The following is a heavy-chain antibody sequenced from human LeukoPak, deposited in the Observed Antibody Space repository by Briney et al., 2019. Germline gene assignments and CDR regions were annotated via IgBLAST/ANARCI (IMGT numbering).Heavy chain of an antibody. V-gene: IGHV1-2*06. J-gene: IGHJ4*02. Sequence: GASVKVSCKASGYTFTGYYMHWVRQAPGQGLEWMGRISPNSGGTNYAQKFQGRVTMTRDTSISTAYMELSRPRSDDTAVYYCARDPHYDSSGYDYWGQGTLVTVSS. CDR3: ARDPHYDSSGYDY. D-gene: IGHD3-22*01. CDR1: GYTFTGYY. CDR2: ISPNSGGT.